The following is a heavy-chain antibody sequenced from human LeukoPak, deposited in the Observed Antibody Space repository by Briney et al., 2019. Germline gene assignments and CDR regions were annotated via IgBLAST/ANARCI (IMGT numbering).Heavy chain of an antibody. CDR2: ISGSGGST. J-gene: IGHJ4*02. Sequence: GGSLRLSCAASGFTFSSYAMSWVRQAPGKGLEWVSAISGSGGSTYYADSVKGRFTISRDNSKNTLYLQMNSLRAEDTAVYYCAKAGYSSSWSGQPGEFDYWGQGTLVTVSS. V-gene: IGHV3-23*01. CDR3: AKAGYSSSWSGQPGEFDY. CDR1: GFTFSSYA. D-gene: IGHD6-13*01.